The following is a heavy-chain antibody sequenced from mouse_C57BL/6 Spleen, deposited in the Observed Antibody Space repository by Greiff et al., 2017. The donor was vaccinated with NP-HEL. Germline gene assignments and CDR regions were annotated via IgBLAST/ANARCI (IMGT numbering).Heavy chain of an antibody. CDR2: IFPGSGST. Sequence: QVHVKQSGPELVKPGASVKISCKASGYTFTDYYINWVKQRPGQGLEWIGWIFPGSGSTYYNEKFKGKATLTVDKSSSTAYMLLSSLTSEDSAVYFCASPLLEYYFDYWGQGTTLTVSS. CDR3: ASPLLEYYFDY. J-gene: IGHJ2*01. V-gene: IGHV1-75*01. CDR1: GYTFTDYY.